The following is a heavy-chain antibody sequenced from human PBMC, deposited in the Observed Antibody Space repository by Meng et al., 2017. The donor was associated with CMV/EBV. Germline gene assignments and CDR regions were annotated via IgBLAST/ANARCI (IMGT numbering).Heavy chain of an antibody. J-gene: IGHJ5*02. CDR3: ARGVGGWFDP. CDR1: GGSFSGYY. CDR2: INHSGSN. D-gene: IGHD1-26*01. Sequence: LQPWGAVLLKPSDALFVPWAVSGGSFSGYYWSCIRQPPGKGLEWIGEINHSGSNNYNPSLKSRVTISVDTSKNQFSPKLSSVTAADTAVYYCARGVGGWFDPWGQGTLVTVSS. V-gene: IGHV4-34*01.